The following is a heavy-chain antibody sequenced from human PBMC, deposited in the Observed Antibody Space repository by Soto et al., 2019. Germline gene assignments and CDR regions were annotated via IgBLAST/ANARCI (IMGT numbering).Heavy chain of an antibody. CDR3: ARDSLGGSGWAGAEYFQH. D-gene: IGHD6-19*01. V-gene: IGHV3-30-3*01. CDR1: GFTFSSYA. J-gene: IGHJ1*01. CDR2: ISYDGSNK. Sequence: QVQLVESGGGVVQPGRSLRLSCAASGFTFSSYAMHWVRQATGKGLEWVAVISYDGSNKYYADSVKGRFTISRDNSKNTLYLQMNSLREEDTAVYYCARDSLGGSGWAGAEYFQHWGQGTLVTVSS.